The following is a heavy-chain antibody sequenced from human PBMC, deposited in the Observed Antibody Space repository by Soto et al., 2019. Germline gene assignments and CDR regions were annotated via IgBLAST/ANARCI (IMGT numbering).Heavy chain of an antibody. CDR3: ARYPIFGVLSPIDY. CDR2: ISAYNGNT. D-gene: IGHD3-3*01. CDR1: GYTFTSYG. V-gene: IGHV1-18*01. Sequence: GASVKVSWKASGYTFTSYGISWVRQAPGQGLEWMGWISAYNGNTNYAQKLQGRVTMTTDTSTSTAYMELRSLRSDDSAVYYCARYPIFGVLSPIDYWGQGTLVTVSS. J-gene: IGHJ4*02.